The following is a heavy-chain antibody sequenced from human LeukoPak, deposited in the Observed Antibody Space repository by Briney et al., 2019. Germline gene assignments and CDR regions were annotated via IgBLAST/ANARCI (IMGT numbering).Heavy chain of an antibody. J-gene: IGHJ5*02. CDR1: GDSVSSNSAA. CDR2: TYYRSKWYN. CDR3: ARQAMDGVGKSLNWFDP. V-gene: IGHV6-1*01. Sequence: SQTLSLTCAISGDSVSSNSAAWNWIRQSPSRGLEWLGRTYYRSKWYNDYAVSVKSRITINPDTSKNQFSLQLNSVTPEDTAVYYCARQAMDGVGKSLNWFDPWGQGTLVTVSS. D-gene: IGHD3-16*01.